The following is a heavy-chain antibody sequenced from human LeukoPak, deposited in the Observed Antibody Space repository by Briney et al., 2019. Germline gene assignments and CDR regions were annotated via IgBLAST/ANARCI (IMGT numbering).Heavy chain of an antibody. J-gene: IGHJ4*02. CDR3: ARRSSGWDFDY. D-gene: IGHD6-19*01. CDR1: GYTFTSYY. V-gene: IGHV1-46*01. Sequence: ASVRVSCKASGYTFTSYYVHWVRQAPGQGLEWMAIINPSGGSTSYAQKFQGRVTMTRDTSTSTVYMELSSLKSEDTAVYYCARRSSGWDFDYWGQGTQVTVSS. CDR2: INPSGGST.